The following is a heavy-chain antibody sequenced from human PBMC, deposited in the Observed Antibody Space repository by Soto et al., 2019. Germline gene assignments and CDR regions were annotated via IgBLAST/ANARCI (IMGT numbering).Heavy chain of an antibody. CDR2: IRSNIYDGTT. J-gene: IGHJ4*01. Sequence: PGGSLRLSCLASGFTFRDYAISWFRQAPGKGLQWVSFIRSNIYDGTTEYDASVKGRFTISRDDSKTIAYLQMNSLTTEDTAVYYCTRVSPDCSDASCYPLNWGQGTLVTVSS. CDR3: TRVSPDCSDASCYPLN. D-gene: IGHD2-15*01. CDR1: GFTFRDYA. V-gene: IGHV3-49*03.